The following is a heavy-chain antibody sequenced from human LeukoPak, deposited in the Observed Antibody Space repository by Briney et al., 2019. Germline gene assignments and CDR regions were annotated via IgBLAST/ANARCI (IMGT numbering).Heavy chain of an antibody. J-gene: IGHJ6*03. CDR2: IYYSGST. CDR3: ASQLYCSGGSCYGLWSYYYYYMDV. Sequence: PSETLSLTCTVSGGSISSSSYYWGWIRQPPGKGLEWIGSIYYSGSTYYNPSLKSRVTISVDTSKNQFSLKLSSVTAADTAVYYCASQLYCSGGSCYGLWSYYYYYMDVWGKGTTVTISS. D-gene: IGHD2-15*01. V-gene: IGHV4-39*01. CDR1: GGSISSSSYY.